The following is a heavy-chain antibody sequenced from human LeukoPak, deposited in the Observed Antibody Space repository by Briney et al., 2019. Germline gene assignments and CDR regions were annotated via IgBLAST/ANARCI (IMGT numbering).Heavy chain of an antibody. V-gene: IGHV4-61*02. Sequence: SETLSLTCTVSGVSISSVSYYWSWVREPADKGLDWIGRIYTSGSTNYNPSLKSRVTISVDTSKNQFSLKLSSVTAADTAVYYCASRYFDWLNNWFDPWGQGTLVTASS. CDR3: ASRYFDWLNNWFDP. D-gene: IGHD3-9*01. CDR2: IYTSGST. J-gene: IGHJ5*02. CDR1: GVSISSVSYY.